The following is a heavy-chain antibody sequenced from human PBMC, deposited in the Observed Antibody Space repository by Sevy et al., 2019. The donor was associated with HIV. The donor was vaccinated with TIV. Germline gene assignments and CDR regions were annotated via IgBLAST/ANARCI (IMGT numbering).Heavy chain of an antibody. CDR3: ARTITFGGVIVIPCAFDI. CDR1: GGSISSYY. Sequence: SETLSLTCTVSGGSISSYYWSWIRQPPGKGLEWIGYIYYSGSTNYNPSLKSRVTISVDTSKNQFSLKLSSVTAADTAVYYCARTITFGGVIVIPCAFDIWGQGTMVTVSS. V-gene: IGHV4-59*01. CDR2: IYYSGST. D-gene: IGHD3-16*02. J-gene: IGHJ3*02.